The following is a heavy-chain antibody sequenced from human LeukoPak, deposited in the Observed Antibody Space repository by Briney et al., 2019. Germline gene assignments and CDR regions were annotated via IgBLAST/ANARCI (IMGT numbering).Heavy chain of an antibody. CDR3: AKAYYDSSGYYGSDY. CDR2: ISGDGGST. D-gene: IGHD3-22*01. V-gene: IGHV3-43*02. Sequence: PGGSLRLSCLASGFTFSRYSMKWVRQAPGKGLEWVSLISGDGGSTYYADSVKGRFTISRDNSKNSLYLQMNSLRTEDTALYYCAKAYYDSSGYYGSDYWGQGTLVTVSS. J-gene: IGHJ4*02. CDR1: GFTFSRYS.